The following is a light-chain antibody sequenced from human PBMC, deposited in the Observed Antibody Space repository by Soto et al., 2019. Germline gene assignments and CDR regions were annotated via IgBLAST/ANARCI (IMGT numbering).Light chain of an antibody. CDR2: GAS. CDR1: QSISSSY. CDR3: QQYGSSPLL. Sequence: EIVLTQSPVTLSLSPGERATLFCRASQSISSSYLAWYQQKPGQAPRLLIYGASSRATGIPDRFSGSGSGTDFTLTISRLEPEDFAVYYCQQYGSSPLLFGGGTKVEIK. V-gene: IGKV3-20*01. J-gene: IGKJ4*01.